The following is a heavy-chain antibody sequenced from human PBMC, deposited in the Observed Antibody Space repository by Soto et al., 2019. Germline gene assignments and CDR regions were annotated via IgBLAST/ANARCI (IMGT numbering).Heavy chain of an antibody. Sequence: PGGSLRLSCAASGFTFSSYSMNWVRQAPGKGLEWVSYISSSSSTIHYADSVKGRFTISRDNAKNSLYLQMNSLRAEDTAVYYCARTGEVPAAMFYYYYYMDVWGKGTTVTVSS. CDR3: ARTGEVPAAMFYYYYYMDV. D-gene: IGHD2-2*01. J-gene: IGHJ6*03. CDR1: GFTFSSYS. V-gene: IGHV3-48*01. CDR2: ISSSSSTI.